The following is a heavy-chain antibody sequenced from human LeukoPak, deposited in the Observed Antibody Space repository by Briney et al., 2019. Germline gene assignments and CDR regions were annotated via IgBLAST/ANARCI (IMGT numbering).Heavy chain of an antibody. D-gene: IGHD6-19*01. J-gene: IGHJ4*02. CDR2: VSGSGDTT. Sequence: TGGSLRLSCAASGFSFSSYAMTWVRQAPGKGLEWISAVSGSGDTTYYADSVKGRFTISRDNSKNTLYLQMNSLRAEDMAVYYCAPVAVAASLDLYFEYWGQGTLVTVSS. V-gene: IGHV3-23*01. CDR1: GFSFSSYA. CDR3: APVAVAASLDLYFEY.